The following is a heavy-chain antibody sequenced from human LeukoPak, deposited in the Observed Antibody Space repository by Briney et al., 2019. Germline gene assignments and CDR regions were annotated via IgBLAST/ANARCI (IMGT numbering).Heavy chain of an antibody. J-gene: IGHJ6*02. CDR2: ISSSSSTI. CDR3: ARVVQIPGYYYGMDV. D-gene: IGHD1-26*01. CDR1: GFTFSSYW. V-gene: IGHV3-48*02. Sequence: PGGSLRLSCAASGFTFSSYWMSWVRQAPGKGLEWVSYISSSSSTIYYADSVKGRFTISRDNAKNSLYLQMNSLRDEDTAVYYCARVVQIPGYYYGMDVWGQGTTVTVSS.